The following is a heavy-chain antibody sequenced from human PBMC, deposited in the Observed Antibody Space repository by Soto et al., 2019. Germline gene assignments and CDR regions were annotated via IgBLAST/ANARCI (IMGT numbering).Heavy chain of an antibody. CDR3: ASSDYSNYYDMDV. V-gene: IGHV3-21*01. Sequence: EVQLVESGGGLVKPGGSLRLSCAASGFTFSSYSMNWVRQAPGKGLEWVSCITSSSYTYYADSVKGRFTISRDNAKNSLYLQMNSLRAEDTAVYYCASSDYSNYYDMDVWGKGTTVTVSS. CDR1: GFTFSSYS. D-gene: IGHD4-4*01. CDR2: ITSSSYT. J-gene: IGHJ6*03.